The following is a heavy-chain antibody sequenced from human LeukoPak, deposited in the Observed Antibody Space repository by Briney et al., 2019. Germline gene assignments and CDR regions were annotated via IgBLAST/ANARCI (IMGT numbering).Heavy chain of an antibody. CDR2: IYPGDSDT. CDR1: GYRFTSYW. CDR3: ARDYDSSASGDY. D-gene: IGHD3-22*01. V-gene: IGHV5-51*01. Sequence: GESLKISFKGSGYRFTSYWIGGVRQMPGKGLEWMGIIYPGDSDTSNSPSFQGQVPISAAKSISTASLQWSSLKASDTAMYYCARDYDSSASGDYWGQGTLVTVSS. J-gene: IGHJ4*02.